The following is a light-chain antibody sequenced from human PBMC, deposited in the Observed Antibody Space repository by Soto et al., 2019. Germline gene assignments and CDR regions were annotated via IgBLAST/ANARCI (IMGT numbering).Light chain of an antibody. CDR1: NSNVETNY. Sequence: QSVLTQPPSASGTPGQRVTISCSGSNSNVETNYVYWYQQVPGTAPKLLIYSNDQRPSGVPDRFSASKSGTSASLAISGLRSEDEADYYCSANDDSLRGPVFGGGTKLTVL. J-gene: IGLJ2*01. CDR3: SANDDSLRGPV. V-gene: IGLV1-47*02. CDR2: SND.